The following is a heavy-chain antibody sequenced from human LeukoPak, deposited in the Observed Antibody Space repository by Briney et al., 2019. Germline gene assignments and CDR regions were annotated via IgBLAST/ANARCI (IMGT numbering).Heavy chain of an antibody. CDR1: GGSFSSYY. J-gene: IGHJ4*02. D-gene: IGHD5-18*01. CDR3: ARDDTAMAHDYFDY. CDR2: IYYSGST. Sequence: SETLSLTCAVYGGSFSSYYWGWIRQPPGKGLEWIGSIYYSGSTYYNPSLKSRVTISVDTSKNQFSLKLSSVTAADTAVYYCARDDTAMAHDYFDYWGQGTLVTVSS. V-gene: IGHV4-39*07.